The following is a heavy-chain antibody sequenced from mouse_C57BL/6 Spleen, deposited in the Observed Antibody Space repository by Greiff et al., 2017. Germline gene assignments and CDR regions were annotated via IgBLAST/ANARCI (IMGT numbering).Heavy chain of an antibody. V-gene: IGHV3-6*01. CDR3: ARDGGTYYFDY. J-gene: IGHJ2*01. D-gene: IGHD4-1*01. CDR1: GYSITSGYY. CDR2: ISYDGSN. Sequence: EVKLMESGPGLVKPSQSLSLTCSVTGYSITSGYYWNWIRQFPGNKLEWMGYISYDGSNNYNPSLKNRISITRDTSKNQFFLKLNSVTTEDTATYYCARDGGTYYFDYWGQGTTLTVSS.